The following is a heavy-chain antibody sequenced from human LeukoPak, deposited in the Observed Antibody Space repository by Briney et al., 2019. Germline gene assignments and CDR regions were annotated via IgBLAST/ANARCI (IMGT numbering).Heavy chain of an antibody. D-gene: IGHD5-18*01. CDR2: INHSGST. J-gene: IGHJ4*02. Sequence: PSETLSLTCAVYGGSFSGYYWSWIRQPPGKGLGWIGEINHSGSTNYNPSLKSRVTISVDTSKNQFSLYLSPVTAADTVVYYCARAGGYSYGYDYWGQGTLVTVSS. CDR1: GGSFSGYY. CDR3: ARAGGYSYGYDY. V-gene: IGHV4-34*01.